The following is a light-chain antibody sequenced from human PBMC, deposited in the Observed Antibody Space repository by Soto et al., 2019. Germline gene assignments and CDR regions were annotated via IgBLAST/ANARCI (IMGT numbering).Light chain of an antibody. V-gene: IGKV3-15*01. CDR2: GAS. CDR3: QQYYTWPSWT. J-gene: IGKJ1*01. CDR1: QSVSSN. Sequence: EMVMTQSPATLSVSPGERATLSCRASQSVSSNLAWYQQKPGQAPRLLIYGASTRATDIPPRFSGSGSGTEFTLTISSLQSEDFAIYYCQQYYTWPSWTFGQGTKVEI.